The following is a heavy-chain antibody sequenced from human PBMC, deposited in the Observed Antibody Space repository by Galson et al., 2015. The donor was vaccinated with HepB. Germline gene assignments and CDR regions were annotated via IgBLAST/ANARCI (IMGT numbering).Heavy chain of an antibody. CDR2: INPSGGST. J-gene: IGHJ4*02. V-gene: IGHV1-46*01. D-gene: IGHD2-15*01. CDR1: GYTFTSYY. CDR3: ARGVGVYCSGGRCYSVRYFDY. Sequence: SVKVSCKASGYTFTSYYFHWVRQAPGQGLEWMGIINPSGGSTTYAQKFQGRVTMTRDASTSTVYMELSSLRSEDTAVYYCARGVGVYCSGGRCYSVRYFDYWGQGTLVTVSS.